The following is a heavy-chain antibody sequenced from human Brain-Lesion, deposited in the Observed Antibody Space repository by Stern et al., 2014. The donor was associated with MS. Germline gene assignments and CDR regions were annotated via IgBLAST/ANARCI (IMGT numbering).Heavy chain of an antibody. V-gene: IGHV4-61*02. J-gene: IGHJ6*02. D-gene: IGHD2-2*01. Sequence: QVQLQDSGPGLVKPSQTLSLSCTVSGGSISSGGYYWSWIRQPAGKGLEWIGRIFNVGSPSYTPSLKSRVTISIDTSRNQFSLRLNPMTAADTAVYYCARGRVVPGFQYYATDVWGQGTTVIVSS. CDR1: GGSISSGGYY. CDR3: ARGRVVPGFQYYATDV. CDR2: IFNVGSP.